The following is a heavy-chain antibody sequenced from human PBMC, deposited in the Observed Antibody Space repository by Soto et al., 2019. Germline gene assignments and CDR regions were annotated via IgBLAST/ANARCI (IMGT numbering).Heavy chain of an antibody. D-gene: IGHD4-4*01. Sequence: EVQLVESGGGLVQPGGSLRLSCAASGFTFSVYWMHWVRQAPGKGLVWVSRIDSDVSTTSYADSVKGRFTISRDNAKSTLYLQMNSLRAEDTAVDYCARPGYRNYGPGGDVWGQGTTVTVSS. CDR1: GFTFSVYW. CDR2: IDSDVSTT. CDR3: ARPGYRNYGPGGDV. V-gene: IGHV3-74*01. J-gene: IGHJ6*02.